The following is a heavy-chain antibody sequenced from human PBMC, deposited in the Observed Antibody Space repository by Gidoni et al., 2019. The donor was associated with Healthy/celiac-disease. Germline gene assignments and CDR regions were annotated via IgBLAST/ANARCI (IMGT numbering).Heavy chain of an antibody. CDR3: ARNYGDLGDTEFDY. D-gene: IGHD4-17*01. Sequence: VQLVGSGGGLVQPGGSLRLSCAASGFTFSSYSMNWVRQAPGKGLEWVSYISSSSSTIYYADSVKGRFTISRDNAKNSLYLQMNSLRAEDTAVYYCARNYGDLGDTEFDYWGQGTLVTVSS. V-gene: IGHV3-48*01. CDR2: ISSSSSTI. CDR1: GFTFSSYS. J-gene: IGHJ4*02.